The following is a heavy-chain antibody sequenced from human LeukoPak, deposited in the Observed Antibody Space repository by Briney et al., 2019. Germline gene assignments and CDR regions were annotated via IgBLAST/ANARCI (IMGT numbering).Heavy chain of an antibody. D-gene: IGHD2-21*01. J-gene: IGHJ6*03. CDR3: ASCSYYYFYMDV. CDR1: GGSISSSDYY. V-gene: IGHV4-39*02. Sequence: SETLSLTCTVSGGSISSSDYYWGWIRQPPGKGLEWIGSIYYSGSTYYNPSLKSRVTISVDTSKNHFSLKLSSVTAADTAVYFCASCSYYYFYMDVWGKGTTVTVSS. CDR2: IYYSGST.